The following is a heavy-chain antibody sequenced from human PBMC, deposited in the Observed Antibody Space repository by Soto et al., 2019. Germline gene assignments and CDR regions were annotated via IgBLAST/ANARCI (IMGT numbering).Heavy chain of an antibody. CDR3: ARGVYDFWSGEKNYFDY. CDR1: GGSMISYY. V-gene: IGHV4-59*08. D-gene: IGHD3-3*01. J-gene: IGHJ4*02. CDR2: IFYTGST. Sequence: SENLSLTCTVSGGSMISYYWSWIRQPPGKGLERIGYIFYTGSTYYNPSLKSRVTISVDTSKNQFSLKLSSVTAADTAVYYCARGVYDFWSGEKNYFDYWGQGTLVTVSS.